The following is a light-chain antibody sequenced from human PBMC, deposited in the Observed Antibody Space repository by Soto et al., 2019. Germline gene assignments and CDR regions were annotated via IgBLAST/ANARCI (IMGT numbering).Light chain of an antibody. V-gene: IGKV1-5*01. CDR2: DAS. J-gene: IGKJ1*01. CDR1: QSISSW. Sequence: DIQMTQSPSTLSASVGDRVTITCRASQSISSWLAWFQQKPGKVPKLLIYDASTLESGVPSRFSGSGSGTEFTLTISSLQPDDFATYYCQQYNYYRTFGQGTKVDIK. CDR3: QQYNYYRT.